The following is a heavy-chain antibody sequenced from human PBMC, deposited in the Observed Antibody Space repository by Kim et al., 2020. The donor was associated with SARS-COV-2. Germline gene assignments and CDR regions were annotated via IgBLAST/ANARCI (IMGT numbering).Heavy chain of an antibody. CDR1: GFSFSSYA. Sequence: GGSLRLSCAASGFSFSSYAMSWVRQAPGKGLEWVSGIRSSGGRTYSAESVKGRLTVSRDNSKNTLYLQMNSPRAEDTAIYYCAKMMDTTLVLLFDSWGQGTLVTVSS. J-gene: IGHJ4*02. CDR2: IRSSGGRT. D-gene: IGHD5-18*01. CDR3: AKMMDTTLVLLFDS. V-gene: IGHV3-23*01.